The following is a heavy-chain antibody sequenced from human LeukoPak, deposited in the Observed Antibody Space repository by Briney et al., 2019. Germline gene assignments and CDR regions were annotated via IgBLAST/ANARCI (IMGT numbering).Heavy chain of an antibody. CDR1: GFTFSSYW. D-gene: IGHD6-13*01. Sequence: GGSLRLSCVASGFTFSSYWMSWVRHAPGEGLEWVANIKQDGSEKYYVNSVKGRFSISRDNAKNSLHLQVSSLRAEDTVVYYCARGRQQMTYFDYWGQGTLVTVSS. J-gene: IGHJ4*02. CDR2: IKQDGSEK. CDR3: ARGRQQMTYFDY. V-gene: IGHV3-7*03.